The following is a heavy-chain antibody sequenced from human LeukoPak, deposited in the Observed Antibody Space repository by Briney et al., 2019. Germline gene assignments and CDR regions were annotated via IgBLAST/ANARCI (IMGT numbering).Heavy chain of an antibody. J-gene: IGHJ4*02. Sequence: PSETLSLTCTVSGGSISSSSYYWGWIRQPPGKGLEWIGSIYYSGSTYYNPSLKSRVTISADTSKNQFSLKLSSVTAADTAVYYCARLPCGSGSYYVLYWGQGTLVTVSS. CDR1: GGSISSSSYY. D-gene: IGHD3-10*01. V-gene: IGHV4-39*01. CDR2: IYYSGST. CDR3: ARLPCGSGSYYVLY.